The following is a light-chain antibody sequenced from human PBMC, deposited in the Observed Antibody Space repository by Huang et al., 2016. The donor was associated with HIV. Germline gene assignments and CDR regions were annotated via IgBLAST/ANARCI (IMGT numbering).Light chain of an antibody. CDR1: RTVSTN. CDR2: GSS. V-gene: IGKV3-15*01. CDR3: HQYNNWLLS. Sequence: IVMTQSPATLSVSPGERVTLSCRANRTVSTNLAWYQQRPGQAPRILIYGSSTRPPGIPARFIGSGSGTDFSLTISSLQSEDFALYYCHQYNNWLLSFGGGTRVDI. J-gene: IGKJ4*01.